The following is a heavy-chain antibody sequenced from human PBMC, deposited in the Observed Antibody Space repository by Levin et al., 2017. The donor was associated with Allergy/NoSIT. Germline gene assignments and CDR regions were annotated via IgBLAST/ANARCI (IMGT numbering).Heavy chain of an antibody. Sequence: NPGGSLRLSCTASGITFSNAWMSWARQAPGKGLEWVGRIKSKTDGGTADYASPVKGRFTISRDDSKNTLYLQMNSLKTEDTAVYYCTTYISSWYYFDSWGQGTLVTVSS. CDR3: TTYISSWYYFDS. V-gene: IGHV3-15*01. D-gene: IGHD6-13*01. J-gene: IGHJ4*02. CDR1: GITFSNAW. CDR2: IKSKTDGGTA.